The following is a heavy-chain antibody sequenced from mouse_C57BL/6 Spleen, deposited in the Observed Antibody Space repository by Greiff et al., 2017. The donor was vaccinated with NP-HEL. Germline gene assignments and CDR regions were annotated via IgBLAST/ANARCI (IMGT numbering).Heavy chain of an antibody. D-gene: IGHD1-1*01. J-gene: IGHJ1*03. Sequence: EVMLVESGGGLVKPGGSLKLSCAASGFTFSDYGMHWVRQAPEKGLEWVAYISSGSSTIYYADTVKGRFTISRDNAKNTLFLQMTSLRSEDTAMYYCARDYYGSRYWYFDVWGTGTTVTVSS. CDR1: GFTFSDYG. CDR2: ISSGSSTI. CDR3: ARDYYGSRYWYFDV. V-gene: IGHV5-17*01.